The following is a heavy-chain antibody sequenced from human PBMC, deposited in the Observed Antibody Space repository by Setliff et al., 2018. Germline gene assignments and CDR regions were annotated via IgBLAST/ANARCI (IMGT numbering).Heavy chain of an antibody. D-gene: IGHD6-13*01. V-gene: IGHV1-46*01. CDR3: ARGGMAAAGRKGVFEY. J-gene: IGHJ4*02. CDR1: GYSFTGYY. Sequence: ASVKVSCKASGYSFTGYYMHWVRQAPGQGLEWMGIIHTGGGSASYAQKFQGRVTMASDTSTSTVYMEVNSVTSDDTAIYCCARGGMAAAGRKGVFEYWGQGTVVTVSS. CDR2: IHTGGGSA.